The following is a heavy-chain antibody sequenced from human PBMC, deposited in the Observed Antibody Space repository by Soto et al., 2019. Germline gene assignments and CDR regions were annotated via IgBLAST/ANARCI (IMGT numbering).Heavy chain of an antibody. V-gene: IGHV4-34*01. CDR1: GGSISSYY. D-gene: IGHD6-19*01. Sequence: SETLSLTCTVSGGSISSYYWSWIRQPPGKGLEWIGEINHSGSTNYNPSLKSRVTISVDTSKNQFSLKLSSVTAADTAVYYCAREDSSGRLGNAFDIWGQGTMVTV. CDR3: AREDSSGRLGNAFDI. J-gene: IGHJ3*02. CDR2: INHSGST.